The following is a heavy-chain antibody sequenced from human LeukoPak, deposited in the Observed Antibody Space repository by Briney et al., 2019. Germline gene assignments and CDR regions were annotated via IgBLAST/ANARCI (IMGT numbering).Heavy chain of an antibody. D-gene: IGHD5-12*01. CDR1: GFTFSNYE. CDR3: AKDRGSGYYDLDA. CDR2: ISSSGGSI. Sequence: GGSLRLSCAASGFTFSNYEMNWVRQGSGKGLEWVSYISSSGGSIYYADSVKGRFTISRDNSKNTLYLHMNSLRAEDTSLYYCAKDRGSGYYDLDAWGQGTLVTVSS. J-gene: IGHJ5*02. V-gene: IGHV3-48*03.